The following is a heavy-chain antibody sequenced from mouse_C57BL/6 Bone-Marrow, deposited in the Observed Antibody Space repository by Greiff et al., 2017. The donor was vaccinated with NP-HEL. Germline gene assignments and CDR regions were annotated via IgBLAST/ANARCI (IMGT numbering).Heavy chain of an antibody. CDR2: IWSGGST. J-gene: IGHJ4*01. CDR3: ARLYYGSSFRGYAMDY. CDR1: GFSLTSYG. Sequence: QVQLKQSGPGLVQPSQSLSITCTVSGFSLTSYGVHWVRQSPGKGLEWLGVIWSGGSTDYNAAFISRLSISKDNSKSQVFFKMNSLQADDTAIYYCARLYYGSSFRGYAMDYWGQGTSVTVSS. D-gene: IGHD1-1*01. V-gene: IGHV2-2*01.